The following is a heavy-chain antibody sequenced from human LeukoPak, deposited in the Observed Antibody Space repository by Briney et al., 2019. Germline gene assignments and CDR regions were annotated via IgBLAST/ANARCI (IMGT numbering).Heavy chain of an antibody. Sequence: GGSLRLSCAASGFTFSNAWMSWVRQAPGKGLEWVGRIKSKTDGGATDYAAPVKGRFTISRDDSKNTLYLQMNSLKTEDTAVYYCTTEFGEFMYYFDYWGQGTLVTVSS. CDR2: IKSKTDGGAT. CDR1: GFTFSNAW. V-gene: IGHV3-15*01. D-gene: IGHD3-10*01. J-gene: IGHJ4*02. CDR3: TTEFGEFMYYFDY.